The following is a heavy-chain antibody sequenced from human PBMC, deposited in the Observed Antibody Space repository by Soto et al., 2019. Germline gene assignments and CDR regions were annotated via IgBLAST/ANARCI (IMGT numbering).Heavy chain of an antibody. V-gene: IGHV1-46*01. CDR3: ARGGHVVVVTAALDY. CDR1: GDTFTEYY. D-gene: IGHD2-21*02. CDR2: ANPSGGHT. J-gene: IGHJ4*02. Sequence: QVQLMQSGAEVKKPGASVKVSCKASGDTFTEYYIHWVRQAPGQGLEWMGTANPSGGHTTYAQHLLGRVTMTRDTATSTLYMELTSLTSEDTAVYYCARGGHVVVVTAALDYWGQGTLVTVSS.